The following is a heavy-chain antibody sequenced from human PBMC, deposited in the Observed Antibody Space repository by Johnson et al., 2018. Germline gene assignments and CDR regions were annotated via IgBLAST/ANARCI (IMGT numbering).Heavy chain of an antibody. D-gene: IGHD5-18*01. CDR2: ISYDGSNK. CDR3: ASAIFQPQLWLIQGYYYSMDV. J-gene: IGHJ6*02. CDR1: GFTFSSYA. Sequence: QVQLVQSGGGVVQPGRSLRLSCAASGFTFSSYAMHWVRQAPGKGLEWVAVISYDGSNKYYADSVKGRFTISRDNSKNTLYLQMNSLRAEDTAVYYCASAIFQPQLWLIQGYYYSMDVWGQGTTVTVSS. V-gene: IGHV3-30-3*01.